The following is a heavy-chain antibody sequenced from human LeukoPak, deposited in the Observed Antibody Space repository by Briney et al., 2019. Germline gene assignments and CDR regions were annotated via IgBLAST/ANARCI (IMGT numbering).Heavy chain of an antibody. J-gene: IGHJ3*02. D-gene: IGHD2-8*01. CDR2: IYTSGST. CDR1: GGSISSYY. CDR3: AGLGGYCTNAVCYSTFDI. V-gene: IGHV4-4*07. Sequence: SSETLFLTCTVSGGSISSYYWSWIRQPAGKGLEWIGRIYTSGSTNYNPSLKSRVTMSVDTSKNQFSLRLSSVTAADTAVYFCAGLGGYCTNAVCYSTFDIWGQGTMVTVSS.